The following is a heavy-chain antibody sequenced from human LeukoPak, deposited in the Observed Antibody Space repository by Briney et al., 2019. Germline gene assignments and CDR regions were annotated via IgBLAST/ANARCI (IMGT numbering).Heavy chain of an antibody. CDR3: AKLYVMEDWFDP. J-gene: IGHJ5*02. V-gene: IGHV1-18*01. D-gene: IGHD2-8*01. CDR1: GYTFTSYG. CDR2: ISAYNGNT. Sequence: ASVTVSCKASGYTFTSYGISWLRQAPGQGLDGMGWISAYNGNTNYAQKLQGRFTMTTDTSTSTAYMELRSLRSDDTAVYYCAKLYVMEDWFDPWGQGTLVTVSS.